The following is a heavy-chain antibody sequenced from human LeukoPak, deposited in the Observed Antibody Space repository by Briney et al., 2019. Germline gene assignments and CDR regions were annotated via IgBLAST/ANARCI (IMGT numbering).Heavy chain of an antibody. Sequence: GGSLRLSCAASEFTFSSYSMNWVRQAPGKGLEWVSYITNSGNSKSYADSVKGRFTISRDNTKSSLYLQMNGLRAEDTAVYYCARADCSSTSCYNYYGMDVWGQGTTVTVSS. V-gene: IGHV3-48*01. D-gene: IGHD2-2*02. J-gene: IGHJ6*02. CDR2: ITNSGNSK. CDR1: EFTFSSYS. CDR3: ARADCSSTSCYNYYGMDV.